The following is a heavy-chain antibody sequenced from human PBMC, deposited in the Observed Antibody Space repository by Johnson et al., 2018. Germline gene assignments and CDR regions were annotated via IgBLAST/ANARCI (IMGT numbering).Heavy chain of an antibody. CDR2: ISYDGSNK. D-gene: IGHD3-10*01. Sequence: QVQLVQSGGGVVQXGRSLRLCCAASGFTFSSYGMHWVRQAPGKGLEWVAVISYDGSNKYYADSVKGRSTSCRDNSKNTLYLQMSSMRIEDTAVYYCSKDLLSGTNSPHVFGSWVQGSLVTVSS. V-gene: IGHV3-30*18. J-gene: IGHJ4*02. CDR3: SKDLLSGTNSPHVFGS. CDR1: GFTFSSYG.